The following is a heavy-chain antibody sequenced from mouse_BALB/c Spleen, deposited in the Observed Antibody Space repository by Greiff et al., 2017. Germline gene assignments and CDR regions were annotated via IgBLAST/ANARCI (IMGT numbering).Heavy chain of an antibody. CDR3: ARSGGLRLRNGDAMDY. CDR1: GFTFSSFG. CDR2: ISSGSSTI. D-gene: IGHD1-2*01. V-gene: IGHV5-17*02. Sequence: EVLLVESGGGLVQPGGSRKLSCAASGFTFSSFGMHWVRQAPEKGLEWVAYISSGSSTIYYADTVKGRFTITRDKPKNTLFLQMTSLRSEDTAMYYCARSGGLRLRNGDAMDYWGQGTSVTVSS. J-gene: IGHJ4*01.